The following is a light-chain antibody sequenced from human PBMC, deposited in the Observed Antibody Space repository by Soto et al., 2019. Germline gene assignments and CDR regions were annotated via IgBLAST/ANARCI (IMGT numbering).Light chain of an antibody. CDR1: QTISNY. CDR2: AAS. Sequence: DIQRTQSPSSLSESVGDRVTITCRASQTISNYLNWYQQKPGKAPNLLIYAASSLQSGVPSRFSGSGSGTDFTLTVSSLQPEDFATYYCQQSFSTPITFGQGTRLEIK. CDR3: QQSFSTPIT. J-gene: IGKJ5*01. V-gene: IGKV1-39*01.